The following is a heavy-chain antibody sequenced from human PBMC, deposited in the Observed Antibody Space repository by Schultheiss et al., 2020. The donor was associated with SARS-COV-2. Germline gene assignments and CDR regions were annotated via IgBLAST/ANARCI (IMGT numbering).Heavy chain of an antibody. CDR2: ISSSSSTI. CDR3: ARGTTVVTVDY. Sequence: GESLKISCAASGFTFSSYEMNWVRQAPGKGLEWVSYISSSSSTIYYADSVKGRFTISRDNAKNSLYLQMNSLRAEDTAVYYCARGTTVVTVDYWGQGTLVTVSS. V-gene: IGHV3-48*01. J-gene: IGHJ4*02. CDR1: GFTFSSYE. D-gene: IGHD4-23*01.